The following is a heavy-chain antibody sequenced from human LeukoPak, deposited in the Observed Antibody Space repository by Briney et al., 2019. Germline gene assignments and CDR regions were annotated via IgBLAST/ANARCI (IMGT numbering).Heavy chain of an antibody. CDR3: AESGGQNYYGSGSANWFDP. D-gene: IGHD3-10*01. J-gene: IGHJ5*02. CDR2: IWYDGSNK. CDR1: GFTFSSYG. V-gene: IGHV3-30*02. Sequence: GGSLRLSCAASGFTFSSYGMHWVRQAPGKGLEWVAFIWYDGSNKYYADSVKGRFTISRDNSKNTLYLQMNSLRAEDTAVYYCAESGGQNYYGSGSANWFDPWGQGTLVTVSS.